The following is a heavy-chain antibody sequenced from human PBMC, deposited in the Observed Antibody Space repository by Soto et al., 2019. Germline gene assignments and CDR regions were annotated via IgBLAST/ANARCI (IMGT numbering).Heavy chain of an antibody. Sequence: QVQLVQSGAEVKKPGSSVKVSCKASGGPFSTYATSWVRQAPGQGLEWMGMIIPMFGTANYAQKFQGRVTITADKSTSTAYMELSSLRSEDTAVYYCARDEGGSGYQLDSWGQGTLVTVSS. CDR1: GGPFSTYA. V-gene: IGHV1-69*06. CDR3: ARDEGGSGYQLDS. CDR2: IIPMFGTA. D-gene: IGHD3-22*01. J-gene: IGHJ5*01.